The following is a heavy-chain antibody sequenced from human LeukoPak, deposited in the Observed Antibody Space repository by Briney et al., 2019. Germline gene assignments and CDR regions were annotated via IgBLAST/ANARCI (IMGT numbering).Heavy chain of an antibody. CDR2: IYSGGST. D-gene: IGHD5-18*01. CDR1: GASITSHH. CDR3: ARDRDTFWSDP. J-gene: IGHJ5*02. V-gene: IGHV4-59*11. Sequence: KSSETLSLTCTVSGASITSHHRSWLRQPPGKGLEWIAYIYSGGSTDYNPSLKSRVTISVDTFRNQFSLRLSSVTAADTAAYYCARDRDTFWSDPWGQGTLVTVSS.